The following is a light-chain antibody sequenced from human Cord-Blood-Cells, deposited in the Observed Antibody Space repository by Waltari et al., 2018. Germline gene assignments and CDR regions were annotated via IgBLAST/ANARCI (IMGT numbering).Light chain of an antibody. CDR2: DAS. CDR1: QSGSSY. Sequence: IVLTQSPATLSVSPGETATPACRAKQSGSSYLAWYQQKPGQSRRLLIYDASNRATSIPARFSGSGSETDFTRNISSLEPEDFAVYYCQQRSNWPPLTCGGGTKVEIK. V-gene: IGKV3-11*01. CDR3: QQRSNWPPLT. J-gene: IGKJ4*01.